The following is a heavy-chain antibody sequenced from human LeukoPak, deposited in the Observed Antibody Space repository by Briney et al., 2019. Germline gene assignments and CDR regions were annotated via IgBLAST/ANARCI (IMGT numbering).Heavy chain of an antibody. D-gene: IGHD2-21*01. CDR3: ARTGSDPDPYCGGDCYGGWFDP. Sequence: SETLSLTCAVSGYSISSGYYWGWIRQPPGKGLEWIGSIYHSGSTYYNPSLKSRVTISVDTSKNQFSLQLSSVTAADTAVYYCARTGSDPDPYCGGDCYGGWFDPWGQGTLVTVSS. CDR2: IYHSGST. V-gene: IGHV4-38-2*01. J-gene: IGHJ5*02. CDR1: GYSISSGYY.